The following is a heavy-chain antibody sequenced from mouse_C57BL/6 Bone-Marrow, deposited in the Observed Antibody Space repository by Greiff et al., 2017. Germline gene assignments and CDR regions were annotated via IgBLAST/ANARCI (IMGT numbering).Heavy chain of an antibody. Sequence: VKLVESGGGLVKPGGSLKLSCAASGFTFRDYGMHWVRQAPEKWLEWVAYISSGSSTISSADTVKGRFTISRDNAKNTLFLQMTSLRSEDTAMYYCARQDRSGSYAMDYWGQGTSVTVSS. CDR3: ARQDRSGSYAMDY. D-gene: IGHD3-2*02. V-gene: IGHV5-17*01. CDR2: ISSGSSTI. CDR1: GFTFRDYG. J-gene: IGHJ4*01.